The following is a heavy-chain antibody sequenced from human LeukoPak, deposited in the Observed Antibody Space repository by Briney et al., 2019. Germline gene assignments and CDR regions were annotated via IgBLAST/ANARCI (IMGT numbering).Heavy chain of an antibody. V-gene: IGHV4-34*01. CDR1: GGSFSGYY. J-gene: IGHJ4*02. D-gene: IGHD6-25*01. CDR3: ARGVAARAFGY. CDR2: INHSGST. Sequence: SETLSLTCAVYGGSFSGYYWSWIRQPPGKGLEWIGEINHSGSTNYNPSLKSRVTISVDTSKNQFSLKLSSVTAADTAVYYCARGVAARAFGYWGQGTLVTASS.